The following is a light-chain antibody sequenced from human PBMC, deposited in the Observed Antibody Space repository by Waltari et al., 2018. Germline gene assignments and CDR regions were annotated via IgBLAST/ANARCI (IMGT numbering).Light chain of an antibody. CDR3: MQALHTPYT. V-gene: IGKV2-28*01. J-gene: IGKJ2*01. CDR2: LGS. Sequence: DIVMTQSPLSLPVTPGEPASIPCRPSQSLLNSNGYTYFDWYLQKPGQSPQLLIYLGSNRASGVPDRFSGSGSGTDFTLKISRVEAEDVGVYYCMQALHTPYTFGQGTKLEIK. CDR1: QSLLNSNGYTY.